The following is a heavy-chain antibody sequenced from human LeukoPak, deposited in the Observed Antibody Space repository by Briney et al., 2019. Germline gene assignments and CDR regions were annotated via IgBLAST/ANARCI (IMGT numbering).Heavy chain of an antibody. V-gene: IGHV3-30*04. CDR1: GFTFSSYA. CDR3: ARGPQVYYDSSGYYYVANAFDI. Sequence: GGSLRLSCAASGFTFSSYAMHWVRQAPGKGLEWVAVISYDGSNKYYADSVKGRFTISRDNSKNTLYLQMNSLRAEDTAVYYGARGPQVYYDSSGYYYVANAFDIWGQGTMVTVSS. D-gene: IGHD3-22*01. CDR2: ISYDGSNK. J-gene: IGHJ3*02.